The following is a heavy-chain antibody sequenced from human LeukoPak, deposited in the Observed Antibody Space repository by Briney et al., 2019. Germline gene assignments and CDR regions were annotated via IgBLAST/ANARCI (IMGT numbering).Heavy chain of an antibody. CDR3: ARDYYDSSGYYAPLGY. CDR1: GYTFTSYY. V-gene: IGHV1-46*01. CDR2: INPSGGST. J-gene: IGHJ4*02. D-gene: IGHD3-22*01. Sequence: GASVTVSCKASGYTFTSYYMHWVRQAPGQGLEWMGIINPSGGSTSYAQKFQGRVTMTRDTSTSTVYMELSSLRSEDTAVYYCARDYYDSSGYYAPLGYWGQGTLVTVSS.